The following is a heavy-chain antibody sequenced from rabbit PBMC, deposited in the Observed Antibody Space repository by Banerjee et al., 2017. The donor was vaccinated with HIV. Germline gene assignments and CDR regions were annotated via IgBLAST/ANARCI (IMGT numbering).Heavy chain of an antibody. CDR3: ARDDDGDAWYYSTL. CDR2: IYAGSSGST. Sequence: QSLEESGGDLVKPEGSLTLTCTASGFSFNRNYYMCWVRQAPGKGLEWIACIYAGSSGSTYYASWAKGRFTISKTSSTTVTLQMTSLTVADTATYFCARDDDGDAWYYSTLWGQGTLVTVS. CDR1: GFSFNRNYY. V-gene: IGHV1S40*01. D-gene: IGHD6-1*01. J-gene: IGHJ4*01.